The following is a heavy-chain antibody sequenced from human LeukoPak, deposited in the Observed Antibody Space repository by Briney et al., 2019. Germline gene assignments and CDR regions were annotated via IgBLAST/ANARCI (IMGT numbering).Heavy chain of an antibody. V-gene: IGHV3-23*01. CDR3: AKANYGDYVLDAFDI. CDR2: MTDSGGRT. J-gene: IGHJ3*02. D-gene: IGHD4-17*01. CDR1: GSTFRSCG. Sequence: GGSLRLSCAASGSTFRSCGMSWVRQAPGKGLEWVSGMTDSGGRTYYADSVKGRFTMSRDNSKNTLYLQMNSLRAEDTAVYYCAKANYGDYVLDAFDIWGQGTMVTVSS.